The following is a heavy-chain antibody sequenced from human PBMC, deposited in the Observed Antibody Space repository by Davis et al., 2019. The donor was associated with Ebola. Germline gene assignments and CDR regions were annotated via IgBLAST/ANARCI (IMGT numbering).Heavy chain of an antibody. D-gene: IGHD6-19*01. CDR1: GGSISSSSYY. J-gene: IGHJ4*02. Sequence: SETLSLTCTVSGGSISSSSYYWGWIRQPPGKGLEWIGSIYYSGSTYYNPSLKSRVTISVDTSKNQFSLKLSSVTAADTAVYYCARGGVGLVDYWGQGTLVTVSS. CDR2: IYYSGST. V-gene: IGHV4-39*01. CDR3: ARGGVGLVDY.